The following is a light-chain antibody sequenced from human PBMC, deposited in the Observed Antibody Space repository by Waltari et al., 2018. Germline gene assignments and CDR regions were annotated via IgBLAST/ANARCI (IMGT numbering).Light chain of an antibody. CDR3: QQYDNWPGT. V-gene: IGKV3-15*01. CDR1: QNVNNN. J-gene: IGKJ1*01. CDR2: DAS. Sequence: ETVMTQSPATLSVSPGERASLSCRASQNVNNNLAWYQQKPGQVPRLRIYDASTRATGIPARVSGSGSGTEFTLTISSLQSEDFAVYYCQQYDNWPGTFGHGTKVEIK.